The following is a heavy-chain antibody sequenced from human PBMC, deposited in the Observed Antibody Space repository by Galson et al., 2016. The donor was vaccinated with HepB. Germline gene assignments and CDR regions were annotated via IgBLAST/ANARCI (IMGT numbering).Heavy chain of an antibody. D-gene: IGHD3-22*01. CDR3: ARTLDYYDRDAFDI. J-gene: IGHJ3*02. V-gene: IGHV5-51*01. CDR2: IYPADSDA. Sequence: QSGAEVTKAGQSLKISCKGSRASFSGYWIGWVRQMPGKGLEWMGSIYPADSDARYSPSFQGQVTISVDKSTTTAYLQWRRLKASDTAMYFCARTLDYYDRDAFDIWGQGTMVTVSS. CDR1: RASFSGYW.